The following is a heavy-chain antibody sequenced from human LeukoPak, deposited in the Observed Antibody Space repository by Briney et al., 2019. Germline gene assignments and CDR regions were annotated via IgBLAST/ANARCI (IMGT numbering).Heavy chain of an antibody. V-gene: IGHV3-48*01. CDR3: AREGDGYNPKPDAFDI. Sequence: PGGSLRLSCAASGFTFSSYSMNWVRQAPGKGLEWVSYISSSSSTIYYADSVKGRFTISRDNAKNSLYLQMNSLRAEDTAVYYCAREGDGYNPKPDAFDIWGQGTMVTVSS. CDR1: GFTFSSYS. D-gene: IGHD5-24*01. CDR2: ISSSSSTI. J-gene: IGHJ3*02.